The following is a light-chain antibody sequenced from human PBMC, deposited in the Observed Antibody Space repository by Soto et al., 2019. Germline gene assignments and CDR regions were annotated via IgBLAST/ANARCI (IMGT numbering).Light chain of an antibody. CDR3: CADGRCIIV. CDR2: EIN. J-gene: IGLJ2*01. V-gene: IGLV2-14*01. Sequence: QSALTQPASVSGSPGQSITISCTGTNNDVGGHMYVSWYQQQAGKVPKLIIYEINNRPSGVSDRFSGSKSGTTASLTISVLHAEDEAAYYCCADGRCIIVFGGGTKLTVL. CDR1: NNDVGGHMY.